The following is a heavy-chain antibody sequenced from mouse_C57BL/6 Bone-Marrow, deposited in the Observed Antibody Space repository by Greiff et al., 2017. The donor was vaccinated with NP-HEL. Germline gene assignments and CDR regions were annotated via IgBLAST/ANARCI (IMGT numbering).Heavy chain of an antibody. V-gene: IGHV1-81*01. CDR1: GYTFTSYG. CDR3: AREGDYYGSRDWYFDV. CDR2: IYPRSGNT. Sequence: VQLQQSGAELARPGASVKLSCKASGYTFTSYGISWVKQRTGQGLEWIGEIYPRSGNTYYNEKFKGKATLTADKSSSTAYMELRSLTSEDSAVYFCAREGDYYGSRDWYFDVWGTGTTVTVSS. D-gene: IGHD1-1*01. J-gene: IGHJ1*03.